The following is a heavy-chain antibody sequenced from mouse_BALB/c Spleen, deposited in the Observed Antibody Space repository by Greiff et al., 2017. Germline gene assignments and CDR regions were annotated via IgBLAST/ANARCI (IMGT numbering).Heavy chain of an antibody. V-gene: IGHV5-6*01. J-gene: IGHJ3*01. CDR2: ISSGGSYT. CDR1: GFTFSSYG. D-gene: IGHD2-12*01. Sequence: VQLQQSGGDLVKPGGSLKLSCAASGFTFSSYGMSWVRQTPDKRLEWVATISSGGSYTYYPDSVKGRFTISRDNAKNTLYLQMSSLKSEDTAMYYCARQGDDGAWFAYWGQGTLVTVSA. CDR3: ARQGDDGAWFAY.